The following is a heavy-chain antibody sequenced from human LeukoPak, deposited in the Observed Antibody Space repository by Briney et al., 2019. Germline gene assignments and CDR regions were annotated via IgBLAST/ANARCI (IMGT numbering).Heavy chain of an antibody. CDR1: GGSISSYY. V-gene: IGHV4-59*01. CDR3: ARGGDSSGWYKY. Sequence: PSETLSLTCTVAGGSISSYYWSWIRQPPGKRLEWIGYIYYSGSTNYNPSLKSRVTISVDTSKNQFSLKLSSVTAADTAVYYCARGGDSSGWYKYWGQGTLVTVSS. J-gene: IGHJ4*02. D-gene: IGHD6-19*01. CDR2: IYYSGST.